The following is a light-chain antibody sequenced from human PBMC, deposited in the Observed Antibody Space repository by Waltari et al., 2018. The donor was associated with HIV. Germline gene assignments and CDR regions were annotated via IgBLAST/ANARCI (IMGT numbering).Light chain of an antibody. Sequence: EIVLTQSTATLSLSPGERATLSCRASESISRYLAWYQQKPGQAPRLLISDASNRATGIPARFSGSGSGTDFTLTISYLEPEDFAVYYCQQRTNWPPWSFGQGTKVEIK. V-gene: IGKV3-11*01. J-gene: IGKJ1*01. CDR1: ESISRY. CDR2: DAS. CDR3: QQRTNWPPWS.